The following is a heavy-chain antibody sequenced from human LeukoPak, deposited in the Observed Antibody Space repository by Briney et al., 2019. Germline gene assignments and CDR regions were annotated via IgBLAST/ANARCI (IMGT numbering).Heavy chain of an antibody. Sequence: KSSETLFLTCTVSGGSISNYYWSWIRQPPGKELEWIGYIYYSGSTNYNPSLKSRVTISVDTSKNQFSLKLSSVTAADTAVYYCARLCERCWPPELNWFDPWGQGTLVTVSS. V-gene: IGHV4-59*08. J-gene: IGHJ5*02. CDR3: ARLCERCWPPELNWFDP. CDR1: GGSISNYY. D-gene: IGHD1-1*01. CDR2: IYYSGST.